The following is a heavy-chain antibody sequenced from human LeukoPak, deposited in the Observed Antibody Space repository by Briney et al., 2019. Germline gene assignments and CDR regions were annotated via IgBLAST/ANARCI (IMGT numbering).Heavy chain of an antibody. CDR2: ISYSGST. Sequence: SETLSLTCTVSGGSISSHYWSWIRQPPGKGLEWIGYISYSGSTNYNPSLKSRVTISVDTSKNQFSLELSSVTAADTAVYYCARDPTTVTKGFDIWGQGTMVTVSS. CDR3: ARDPTTVTKGFDI. CDR1: GGSISSHY. D-gene: IGHD4-17*01. V-gene: IGHV4-59*11. J-gene: IGHJ3*02.